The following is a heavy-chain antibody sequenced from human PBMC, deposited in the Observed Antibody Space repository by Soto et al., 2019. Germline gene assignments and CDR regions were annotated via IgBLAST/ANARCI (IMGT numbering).Heavy chain of an antibody. Sequence: GGSLRLSCAASGFTFTNYAMNWVRQAPGKGLEWVSTISGNGGSTYYADSVKGRFTISRDNSKNTLYLQMNSLRAEDTAVYYCARATYGDYVYNYYFDYWGQGTLVTVSS. V-gene: IGHV3-23*01. D-gene: IGHD4-17*01. CDR1: GFTFTNYA. J-gene: IGHJ4*02. CDR3: ARATYGDYVYNYYFDY. CDR2: ISGNGGST.